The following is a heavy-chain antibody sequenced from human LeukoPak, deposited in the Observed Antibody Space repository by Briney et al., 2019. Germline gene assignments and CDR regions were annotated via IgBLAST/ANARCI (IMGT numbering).Heavy chain of an antibody. D-gene: IGHD3-16*01. J-gene: IGHJ4*02. Sequence: KPGGSLRLSCAASGFTFSDYYMSWIRQAPGKGLEWVSYISSSGSYTNYADSVKGRFTISRDNAKNSLYLQMNSLRAEDTAVYYCARVGDEVAYTRGYLDYWGQGTLVTVSS. V-gene: IGHV3-11*05. CDR2: ISSSGSYT. CDR3: ARVGDEVAYTRGYLDY. CDR1: GFTFSDYY.